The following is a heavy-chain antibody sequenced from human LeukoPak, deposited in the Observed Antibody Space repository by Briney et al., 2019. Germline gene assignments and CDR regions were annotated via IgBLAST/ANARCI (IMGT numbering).Heavy chain of an antibody. V-gene: IGHV4-39*01. CDR1: GGSISSSSYY. CDR2: IYYRGST. D-gene: IGHD6-13*01. Sequence: KTSETLSLTCTVSGGSISSSSYYWGWIRQPPGKGLEWIGSIYYRGSTYYNPSLKSRVTISVDTSKNQFSLKLSSVTAADTAVYYCAGYSSSWYSGAFDIWGQGTMVTVSS. CDR3: AGYSSSWYSGAFDI. J-gene: IGHJ3*02.